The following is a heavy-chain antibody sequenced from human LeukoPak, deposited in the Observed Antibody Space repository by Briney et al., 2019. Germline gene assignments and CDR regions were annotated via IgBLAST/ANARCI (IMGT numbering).Heavy chain of an antibody. Sequence: GGSLRLSCAASGFTFSNFWMNWVRQAPGKGLEWVANIKQDGSVKHYVDSVKGRFTISRDNTKNSLYLQMNSLRAEDTAVYYRPGRPGLIIEYRGQGTLVTVSS. CDR3: PGRPGLIIEY. J-gene: IGHJ4*02. D-gene: IGHD3-22*01. CDR1: GFTFSNFW. CDR2: IKQDGSVK. V-gene: IGHV3-7*01.